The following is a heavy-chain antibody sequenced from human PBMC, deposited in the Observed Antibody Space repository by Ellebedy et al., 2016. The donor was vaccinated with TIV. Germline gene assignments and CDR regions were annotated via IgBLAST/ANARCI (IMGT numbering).Heavy chain of an antibody. V-gene: IGHV4-39*07. Sequence: SETLSLXXTVSGGSISSSSYYWGWIRQPPGKGLEWIGSIYYSGSTYYNASLKSRVTISVDTSKKQFSLKLSSVTAADTAVYYCAREKLAYGDYRSGCYGMDVWGQGTTVTVSS. CDR3: AREKLAYGDYRSGCYGMDV. CDR2: IYYSGST. J-gene: IGHJ6*02. D-gene: IGHD4-17*01. CDR1: GGSISSSSYY.